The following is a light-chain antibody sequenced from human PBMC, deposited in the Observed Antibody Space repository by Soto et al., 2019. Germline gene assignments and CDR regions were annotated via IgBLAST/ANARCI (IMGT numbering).Light chain of an antibody. CDR1: SSNIGSNS. CDR2: SND. Sequence: QSVLTQPPSASGTPGQRVTISCSGSSSNIGSNSVNWYHHLPGTAPKLLIYSNDQRPSGVLDRFSGSKSGTSVSLAISGLQSEDEADYYCAAWDDSLNGLVFGGGTKLTVL. CDR3: AAWDDSLNGLV. V-gene: IGLV1-44*01. J-gene: IGLJ2*01.